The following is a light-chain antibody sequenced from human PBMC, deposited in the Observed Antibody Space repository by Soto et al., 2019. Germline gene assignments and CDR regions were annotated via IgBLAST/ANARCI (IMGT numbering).Light chain of an antibody. CDR2: GAS. J-gene: IGKJ2*01. V-gene: IGKV3-20*01. Sequence: EIVLTQSPGTLSLSPGERATLSCGASQSVSSSYLAWYQQKPGQAPRLLIYGASTRATGIPDRFSGSGSGTDFTLTISRLEPEDFAVYYCQQYDSSPMYNFGQGTKLEIK. CDR3: QQYDSSPMYN. CDR1: QSVSSSY.